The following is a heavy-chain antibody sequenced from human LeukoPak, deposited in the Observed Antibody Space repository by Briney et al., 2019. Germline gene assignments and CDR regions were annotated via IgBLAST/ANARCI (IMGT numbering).Heavy chain of an antibody. Sequence: GGSLRLSCAASGFTFSSYGMHWVRQAPGKGLEWVAVIWYGGSNKYYADSVKGRFTISRDNSKNTLYLQMNSLRAEDTAVYYCARSRGGSGAFDIWGQGTMVTVSS. CDR3: ARSRGGSGAFDI. CDR2: IWYGGSNK. D-gene: IGHD2-15*01. V-gene: IGHV3-33*08. J-gene: IGHJ3*02. CDR1: GFTFSSYG.